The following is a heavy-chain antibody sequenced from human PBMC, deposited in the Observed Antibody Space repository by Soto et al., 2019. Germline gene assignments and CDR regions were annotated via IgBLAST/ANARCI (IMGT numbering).Heavy chain of an antibody. D-gene: IGHD3-22*01. CDR2: INHSGST. Sequence: PSETLSLTCAVHGGSFSGYYWSWIRQPPGKGLEWTGEINHSGSTNYNPSLKSRVTISVDTSKNQFSLKLSSVTAADTAVFYCAGLYPYESSGYHLNYWGQGTLVTVSS. CDR3: AGLYPYESSGYHLNY. J-gene: IGHJ4*02. V-gene: IGHV4-34*01. CDR1: GGSFSGYY.